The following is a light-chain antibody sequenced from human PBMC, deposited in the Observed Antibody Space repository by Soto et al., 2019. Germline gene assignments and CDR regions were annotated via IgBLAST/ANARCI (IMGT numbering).Light chain of an antibody. Sequence: IRMTQSPSTLSASVGDRVTITCRASQSINSWLAWYHQKPGKAPKVLIYKASSLESGVPSRFSGSRSGTEFTLTISSLQPDDFATYYCQQYNSYPYTFGQGTKLEIK. CDR3: QQYNSYPYT. CDR1: QSINSW. CDR2: KAS. J-gene: IGKJ2*01. V-gene: IGKV1-5*03.